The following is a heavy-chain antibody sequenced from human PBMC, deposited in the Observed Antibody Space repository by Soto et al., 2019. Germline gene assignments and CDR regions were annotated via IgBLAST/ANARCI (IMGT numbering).Heavy chain of an antibody. D-gene: IGHD5-18*01. CDR1: GFTFSSYS. CDR3: ARDTAMGHYYYYGMDV. J-gene: IGHJ6*02. CDR2: ISSSSSYI. V-gene: IGHV3-21*01. Sequence: PGGSLRLSCAASGFTFSSYSMNWVRQAPGKGLEWVSSISSSSSYIYYADSVKGRFTISRDNAKNSLYLQMNSLRAEDTAVYYCARDTAMGHYYYYGMDVWGQGTTVTVSS.